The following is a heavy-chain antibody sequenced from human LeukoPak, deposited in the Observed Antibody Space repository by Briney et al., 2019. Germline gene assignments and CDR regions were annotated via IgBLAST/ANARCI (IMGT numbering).Heavy chain of an antibody. CDR3: ARADDSGQQLVLDY. J-gene: IGHJ4*02. D-gene: IGHD6-13*01. Sequence: SSETLSLTCTVSGGSISSYYWSWIRQPPGKGLEWIGYIYYSGSTNYNPSLKSRVTISVDTSKNQFSLKLSSVTAADTAVYYCARADDSGQQLVLDYWGQGTLVTVSS. CDR2: IYYSGST. V-gene: IGHV4-59*01. CDR1: GGSISSYY.